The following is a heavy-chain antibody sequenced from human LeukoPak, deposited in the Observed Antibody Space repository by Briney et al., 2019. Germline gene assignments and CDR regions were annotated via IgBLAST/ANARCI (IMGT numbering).Heavy chain of an antibody. D-gene: IGHD6-19*01. J-gene: IGHJ6*02. V-gene: IGHV4-59*08. Sequence: SETLSLTCTGASFSISTYYGGRIRQPLGKGLEWIGSIYNSGSPNYNPSLKSRITISVHTSKKHFSLKLSSVTAADTAVYYCARSIQVAGIVSDYYYYAMDVWGQGTTVTVSS. CDR2: IYNSGSP. CDR3: ARSIQVAGIVSDYYYYAMDV. CDR1: SFSISTYY.